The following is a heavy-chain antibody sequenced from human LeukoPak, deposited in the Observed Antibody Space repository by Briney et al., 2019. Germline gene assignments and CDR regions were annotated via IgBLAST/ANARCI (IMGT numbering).Heavy chain of an antibody. Sequence: SETLSLTCTVSGGSISTYYWSWIRQPPGKGLEWIGTIYHDGRTYFNPSLKSRVTISLDTSKNQFSLKLSSVTAADTAVYYCARDRYSYGIDYWGQGTLVTVSS. CDR3: ARDRYSYGIDY. CDR2: IYHDGRT. D-gene: IGHD5-18*01. V-gene: IGHV4-59*12. CDR1: GGSISTYY. J-gene: IGHJ4*02.